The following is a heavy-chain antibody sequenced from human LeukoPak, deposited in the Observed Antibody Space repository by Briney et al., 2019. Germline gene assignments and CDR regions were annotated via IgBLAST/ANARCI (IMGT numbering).Heavy chain of an antibody. V-gene: IGHV4-30-4*01. CDR1: GGSISSGDYY. Sequence: SETLSLTRTVSGGSISSGDYYWSWIRQPPGKGLEWIGYIYYSGSTYYNPSLKSRVTISVDTSKNQFSLKLSSVTAADTAVYYCARGGASSWAFDYWGQGTLVTVSS. J-gene: IGHJ4*02. D-gene: IGHD6-13*01. CDR3: ARGGASSWAFDY. CDR2: IYYSGST.